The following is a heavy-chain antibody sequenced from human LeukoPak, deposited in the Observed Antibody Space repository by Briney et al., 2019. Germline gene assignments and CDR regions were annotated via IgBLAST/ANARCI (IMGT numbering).Heavy chain of an antibody. CDR3: AKDQDGSGPDY. Sequence: GGSLRLSCAASGFTFSSYGMHWVRQAPGKGLEWVAVISYDGSNKYYADSVKGRFTISRDNSKNTLYLQMNSLRAEDTAVYYCAKDQDGSGPDYWGQGTLVTVSS. J-gene: IGHJ4*02. CDR1: GFTFSSYG. D-gene: IGHD3-10*01. CDR2: ISYDGSNK. V-gene: IGHV3-30*18.